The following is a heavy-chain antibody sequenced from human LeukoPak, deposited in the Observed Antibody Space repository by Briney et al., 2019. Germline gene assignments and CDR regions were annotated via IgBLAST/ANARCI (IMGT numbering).Heavy chain of an antibody. J-gene: IGHJ4*02. CDR3: AGFRGYSYGLDY. V-gene: IGHV3-30-3*01. CDR2: ISYDGGNK. CDR1: GFTFSSYA. Sequence: PGGSLRLSCAASGFTFSSYAMHWVRQAPGKGLEWVAVISYDGGNKYYADSVKGRFTISRDNSKNTLYLQMNSLRAGDTAVYYCAGFRGYSYGLDYWGQGTLVTVSS. D-gene: IGHD5-18*01.